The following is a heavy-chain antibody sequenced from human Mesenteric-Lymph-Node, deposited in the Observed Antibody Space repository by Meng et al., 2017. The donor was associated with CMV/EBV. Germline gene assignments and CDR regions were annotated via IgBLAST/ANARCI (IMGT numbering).Heavy chain of an antibody. V-gene: IGHV3-23*01. J-gene: IGHJ1*01. CDR1: GFTFSGYW. D-gene: IGHD6-13*01. Sequence: GGSLRLSCAASGFTFSGYWMNWVRQAPGKGLEWVSVISGDGDISYYADSVKGRFTISRDNSKNTLYLQMSNLGAEDTAIYYCAKDQRIWQQLFRGYFQHWGQGTLVTVSS. CDR3: AKDQRIWQQLFRGYFQH. CDR2: ISGDGDIS.